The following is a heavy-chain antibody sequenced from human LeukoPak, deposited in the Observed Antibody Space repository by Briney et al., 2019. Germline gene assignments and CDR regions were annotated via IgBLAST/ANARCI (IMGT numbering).Heavy chain of an antibody. J-gene: IGHJ3*02. Sequence: PGGSLRLSCAASGFTFSTYAMHWVRQAPGKGLEWVAVISYDGTNKDYADSVKGRFTISRDNSKNTLFPQMNSLRAEDTAVYYCARDSAYYGSGSYWGAYDIWGQGTMVTVSS. CDR2: ISYDGTNK. CDR3: ARDSAYYGSGSYWGAYDI. D-gene: IGHD3-10*01. CDR1: GFTFSTYA. V-gene: IGHV3-30-3*01.